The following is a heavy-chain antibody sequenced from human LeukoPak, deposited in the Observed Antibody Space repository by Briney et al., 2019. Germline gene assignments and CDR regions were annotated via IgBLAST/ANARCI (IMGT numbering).Heavy chain of an antibody. D-gene: IGHD6-13*01. CDR3: ARVYSSSWYRYNWFDP. CDR2: IIPILGIA. CDR1: GGTFSSYA. J-gene: IGHJ5*02. V-gene: IGHV1-69*04. Sequence: ASVKVSCKASGGTFSSYAISWVRQAPGQGLEWMGRIIPILGIANYAQKFQGRVTITADKSTSTAYMELSSLRSEDTAVYYCARVYSSSWYRYNWFDPWGQGTLVTVSS.